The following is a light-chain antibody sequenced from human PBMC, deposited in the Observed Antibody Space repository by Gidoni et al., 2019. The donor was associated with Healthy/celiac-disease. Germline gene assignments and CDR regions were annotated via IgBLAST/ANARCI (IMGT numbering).Light chain of an antibody. V-gene: IGKV1-39*01. CDR3: QQSYSTPST. CDR2: AAS. CDR1: QSISSY. J-gene: IGKJ2*02. Sequence: DIQMTQSTSSLSASVGDRVTITCRASQSISSYLNWYQQKPGKAPKLLIYAASSLQSGVTSRFRGSGSGTDFTLTISSLQPEDFATYYCQQSYSTPSTFGQGTKLEIK.